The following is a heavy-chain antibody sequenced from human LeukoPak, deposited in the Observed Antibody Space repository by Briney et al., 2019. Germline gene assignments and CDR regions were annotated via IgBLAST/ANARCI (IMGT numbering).Heavy chain of an antibody. CDR2: IIPILGIA. CDR1: GGTFSSYA. CDR3: ARSHSGSGSYYFDY. D-gene: IGHD3-10*01. V-gene: IGHV1-69*04. J-gene: IGHJ4*02. Sequence: SVKVSCKASGGTFSSYAISWVRQAPGQGLEWMGRIIPILGIANYAQKFQGKVTITADKSTRTAYMELSSLRSEDTAVYYCARSHSGSGSYYFDYWGQGTLVTVSS.